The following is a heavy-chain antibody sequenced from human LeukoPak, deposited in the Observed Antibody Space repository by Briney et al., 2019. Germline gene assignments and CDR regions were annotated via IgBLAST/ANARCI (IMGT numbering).Heavy chain of an antibody. CDR3: ARVGNYYYYMDV. D-gene: IGHD2-15*01. Sequence: GGSLRLSCAASRFTFTNYGMHWVRQAPGKGLQWVAFISYDGSNKYYADSVKGRFTISRDNSKNTLYLQMNSLRAEDTAVYYSARVGNYYYYMDVWGKGTTVTVSS. J-gene: IGHJ6*03. CDR2: ISYDGSNK. CDR1: RFTFTNYG. V-gene: IGHV3-30*03.